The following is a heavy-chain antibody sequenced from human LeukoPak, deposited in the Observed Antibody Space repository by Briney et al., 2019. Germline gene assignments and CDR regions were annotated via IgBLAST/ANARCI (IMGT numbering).Heavy chain of an antibody. J-gene: IGHJ4*02. V-gene: IGHV4-30-2*01. CDR2: IYHSGST. Sequence: PSETLSLTCAVSGGSISSGGYFWSWIRQPPGKGLEWIGYIYHSGSTYYNPSLKSRVTISVDRSKNQFSLKLSSVTAADTAVYYCARVYSSGWYGYYFDYWGQGTLVTVSS. D-gene: IGHD6-19*01. CDR3: ARVYSSGWYGYYFDY. CDR1: GGSISSGGYF.